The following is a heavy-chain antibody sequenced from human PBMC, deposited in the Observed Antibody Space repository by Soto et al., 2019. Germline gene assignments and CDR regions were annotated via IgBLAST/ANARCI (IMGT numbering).Heavy chain of an antibody. V-gene: IGHV3-30-3*01. CDR2: TSYDGSTK. CDR1: GFSFTSYD. D-gene: IGHD3-10*01. J-gene: IGHJ4*02. Sequence: QVQLVESGGGVVQPGRSLRLSCAASGFSFTSYDIYWVRQAPGKGLEWVAVTSYDGSTKYYADSVKGRFTISRDNSKDTLDLEMTSLRPEDTAVYYCARNYGSALDYWGQGTPVTVAS. CDR3: ARNYGSALDY.